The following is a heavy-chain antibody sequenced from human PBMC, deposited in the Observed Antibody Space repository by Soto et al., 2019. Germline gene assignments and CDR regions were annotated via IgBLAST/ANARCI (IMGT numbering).Heavy chain of an antibody. D-gene: IGHD1-26*01. CDR3: ATGARYSGSSFDY. J-gene: IGHJ4*02. CDR1: GFTFDDYA. V-gene: IGHV3-9*01. Sequence: GGSLRLSCAASGFTFDDYAMHWVRQAPGKGLEWVSGISWNSGSIGYADSVKGRFTISRDNAKNSLYLQMNSLRAEDTALYYCATGARYSGSSFDYWGQGTLVTVSS. CDR2: ISWNSGSI.